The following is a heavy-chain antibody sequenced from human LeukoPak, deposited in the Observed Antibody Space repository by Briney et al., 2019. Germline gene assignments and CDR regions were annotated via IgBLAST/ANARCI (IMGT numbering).Heavy chain of an antibody. D-gene: IGHD6-13*01. CDR3: AGDRRGIAAAGDWFDP. CDR2: IIPIFGTA. CDR1: GGTFSSYA. V-gene: IGHV1-69*13. J-gene: IGHJ5*02. Sequence: ASVKVSCKASGGTFSSYAISWVRQAPGQGLEWMGGIIPIFGTANYAQKFQGRVTITADESTSTAYMELSSLRSEDTAVYYCAGDRRGIAAAGDWFDPWGQGTLVTVSS.